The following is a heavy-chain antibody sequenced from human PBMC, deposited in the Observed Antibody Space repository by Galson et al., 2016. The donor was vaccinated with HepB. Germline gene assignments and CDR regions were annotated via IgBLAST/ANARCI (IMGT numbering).Heavy chain of an antibody. CDR1: GGTFSKYG. V-gene: IGHV1-69*06. CDR2: IIPLFGTT. Sequence: SVKVSCKASGGTFSKYGVSWVRQAPGRGPEWMGGIIPLFGTTQYAQTFQGRVTITADKSTTTAYMELSSLTSADTAIYFCASRRGDMYNLDSSVFYSGAMDVWGQGTTVTVSS. J-gene: IGHJ6*02. D-gene: IGHD3-22*01. CDR3: ASRRGDMYNLDSSVFYSGAMDV.